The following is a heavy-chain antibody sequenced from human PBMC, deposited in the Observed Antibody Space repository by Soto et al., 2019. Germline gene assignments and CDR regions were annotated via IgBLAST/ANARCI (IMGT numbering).Heavy chain of an antibody. J-gene: IGHJ4*02. CDR2: IYYSGST. CDR3: ARVEGDDYYGPLDY. V-gene: IGHV4-30-4*01. D-gene: IGHD3-10*01. Sequence: SETLSLTCTVSGGSISSGDYYWSWIRQPPGKGLEWIGYIYYSGSTYYNPSLKSRVTISVDTSKNQFSLKLSSVTAADTAVYYCARVEGDDYYGPLDYWGQGTLVTVSS. CDR1: GGSISSGDYY.